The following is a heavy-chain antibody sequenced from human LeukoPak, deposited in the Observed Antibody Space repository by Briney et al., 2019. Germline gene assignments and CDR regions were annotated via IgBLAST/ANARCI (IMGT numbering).Heavy chain of an antibody. CDR1: GFTFSSYS. CDR3: ARDFEYSSGPLGYYYYGMDV. Sequence: GGSLRLSCAASGFTFSSYSMNWVRQAPGKGLEWVSSISSSSSYIYYADSVKGRFTISRYNAKNSLYLQMNSLRAEDTAVYYCARDFEYSSGPLGYYYYGMDVWGQGTTVTVSS. D-gene: IGHD6-19*01. J-gene: IGHJ6*02. V-gene: IGHV3-21*01. CDR2: ISSSSSYI.